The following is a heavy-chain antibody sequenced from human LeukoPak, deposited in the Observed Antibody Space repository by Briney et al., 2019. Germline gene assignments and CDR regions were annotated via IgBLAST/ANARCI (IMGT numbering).Heavy chain of an antibody. J-gene: IGHJ4*02. CDR3: ARGRGYSYGAFDY. CDR1: GFTFSSYA. Sequence: GRSLRLSCAASGFTFSSYAMHWVSQAPGKGLEWVAVISYDGSNKYYADSVKGRFTISRDNSKNTLYLQMNSLRAEDTAVYYCARGRGYSYGAFDYWGQGTLVTVSS. CDR2: ISYDGSNK. V-gene: IGHV3-30*04. D-gene: IGHD5-18*01.